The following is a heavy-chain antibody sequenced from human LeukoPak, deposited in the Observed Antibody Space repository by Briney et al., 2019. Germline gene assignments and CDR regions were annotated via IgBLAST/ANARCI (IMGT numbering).Heavy chain of an antibody. CDR3: AKAQGYYDG. CDR2: IGVGGTT. D-gene: IGHD3-22*01. CDR1: GFTFSMYG. J-gene: IGHJ4*02. V-gene: IGHV3-23*01. Sequence: GGSLRLSCAASGFTFSMYGMNWVRQAPGKGLEWVSGIGVGGTTYYADSAKGRFTISRDTSKNTLYLQMNTLRAEDTAVYYCAKAQGYYDGWGQGSLVTVCS.